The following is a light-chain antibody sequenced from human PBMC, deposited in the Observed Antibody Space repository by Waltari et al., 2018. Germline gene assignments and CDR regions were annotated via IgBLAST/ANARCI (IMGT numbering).Light chain of an antibody. Sequence: QSVLTQPPSASGTPGQRVTISCSGSISNLGTNYVYWYQQFPGTAPKLLIQRNNQRPSGVPPLFSGSKSGTSASLAIRGLRSEDEADYYCASWDDSLSVGVFGGGTKLTVL. J-gene: IGLJ3*02. CDR2: RNN. V-gene: IGLV1-47*01. CDR1: ISNLGTNY. CDR3: ASWDDSLSVGV.